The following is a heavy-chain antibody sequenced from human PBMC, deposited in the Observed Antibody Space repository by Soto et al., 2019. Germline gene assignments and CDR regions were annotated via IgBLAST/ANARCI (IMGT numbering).Heavy chain of an antibody. V-gene: IGHV3-23*01. CDR2: ISGGGETR. CDR1: GFTFSNFG. J-gene: IGHJ4*02. CDR3: ATRESTVPQTYYFDS. Sequence: GGSLRLSSAASGFTFSNFGMYWVRPAPGEGLAWVSAISGGGETRLYADSVKGRFTISRDNSKNTVYLQMNDLRAEDTAVYYCATRESTVPQTYYFDSWGQGTLVTVSS. D-gene: IGHD4-17*01.